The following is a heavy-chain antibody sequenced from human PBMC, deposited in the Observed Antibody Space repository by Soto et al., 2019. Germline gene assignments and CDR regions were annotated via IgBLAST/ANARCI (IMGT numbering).Heavy chain of an antibody. CDR1: GYTFTGYY. Sequence: QVQLVQSGAEVKKPGASVKVSCKASGYTFTGYYMHWVRQAPGQGLEWMGWINPNSGGTNYAQKFQGWVTMTRDTSISTAYMELSRLRSDDMAVYYCARGGPVIVVLMVYAQYGDKVNWFDPWGQGTLVTVSS. CDR2: INPNSGGT. CDR3: ARGGPVIVVLMVYAQYGDKVNWFDP. D-gene: IGHD2-8*01. J-gene: IGHJ5*02. V-gene: IGHV1-2*04.